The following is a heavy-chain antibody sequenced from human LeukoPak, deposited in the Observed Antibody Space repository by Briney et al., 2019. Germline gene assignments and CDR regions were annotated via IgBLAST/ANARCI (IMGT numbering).Heavy chain of an antibody. Sequence: GGSLRLSCAASGFTFSSYSMNWVRQAPGKGLEWVSAISGSGGSTYYADSVKGRFTISRDNSKNTLYLQMNSLRAEDTAVYYCAKDPTVGATGGFDYWGQGTLVTVSS. CDR2: ISGSGGST. J-gene: IGHJ4*02. CDR1: GFTFSSYS. CDR3: AKDPTVGATGGFDY. V-gene: IGHV3-23*01. D-gene: IGHD1-26*01.